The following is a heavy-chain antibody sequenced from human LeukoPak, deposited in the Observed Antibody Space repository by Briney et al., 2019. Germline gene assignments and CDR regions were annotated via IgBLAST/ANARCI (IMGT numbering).Heavy chain of an antibody. J-gene: IGHJ4*02. V-gene: IGHV3-23*01. CDR3: AREEIVVVPAAIGGYYFDY. CDR1: GFTFSNCA. Sequence: GGSLRLSCVASGFTFSNCAMSWVRQAPGKGLEWVSTISDSGVYTPYADSVKGRFTISRDNSKSTVYLQMNNLRAEDTAVYYCAREEIVVVPAAIGGYYFDYWGQGTLVTVSS. D-gene: IGHD2-2*01. CDR2: ISDSGVYT.